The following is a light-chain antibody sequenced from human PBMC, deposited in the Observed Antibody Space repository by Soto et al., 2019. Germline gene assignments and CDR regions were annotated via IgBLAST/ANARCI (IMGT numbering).Light chain of an antibody. J-gene: IGLJ7*01. Sequence: QTVVTQEPSFSVSPGGTVTLTCGLSSGSVSTSYYPSWYQQTPGQAPRTLIYGTNTRSSGVPDRFSGSILGNKAALTITGAQADDESDYYCVLYMGSGMLVFGGGTQLTVL. CDR1: SGSVSTSYY. V-gene: IGLV8-61*01. CDR2: GTN. CDR3: VLYMGSGMLV.